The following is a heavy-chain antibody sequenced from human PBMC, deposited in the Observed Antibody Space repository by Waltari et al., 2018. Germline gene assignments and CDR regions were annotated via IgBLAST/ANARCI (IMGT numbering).Heavy chain of an antibody. D-gene: IGHD3-22*01. CDR1: GGTFSSYT. Sequence: QVQLVQSGAEVKKPGSSVKVSCKASGGTFSSYTISWVRQAPGQGLEWMGIITPSVGSTSYAQKFQDRVTITMHKSATTFYTELNSLSAEDTAVYYCARIDSSGYTPYYVMDVWGQGTTVTVSS. CDR2: ITPSVGST. J-gene: IGHJ6*02. V-gene: IGHV1-69*02. CDR3: ARIDSSGYTPYYVMDV.